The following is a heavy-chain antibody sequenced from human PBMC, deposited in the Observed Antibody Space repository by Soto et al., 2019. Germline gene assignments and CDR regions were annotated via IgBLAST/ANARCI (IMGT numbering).Heavy chain of an antibody. J-gene: IGHJ4*02. D-gene: IGHD3-10*01. CDR2: ISAGGSDI. CDR3: AKLWGVGGSGHPPVDN. CDR1: GFTFSDYS. V-gene: IGHV3-21*05. Sequence: PGGSLRLSCVVSGFTFSDYSMNWVRQAAGKGLEWVSFISAGGSDIYYADSVKGRFTISRDNAKNSLYLEMNGLRDEDAAVYYRAKLWGVGGSGHPPVDNWGQETLVTSPQ.